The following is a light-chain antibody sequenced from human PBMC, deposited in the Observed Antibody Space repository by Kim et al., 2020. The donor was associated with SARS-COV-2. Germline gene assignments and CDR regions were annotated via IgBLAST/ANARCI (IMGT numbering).Light chain of an antibody. V-gene: IGLV3-19*01. CDR2: GKN. Sequence: VAVGQTVRITCQGDSLRSYYATWDQQKPGQAPILVIYGKNNRPSGIPDRFSGSSSGNTASLTITGTQAGDEADYYCNSRDSNNNVLFGGGTQLTVL. J-gene: IGLJ2*01. CDR1: SLRSYY. CDR3: NSRDSNNNVL.